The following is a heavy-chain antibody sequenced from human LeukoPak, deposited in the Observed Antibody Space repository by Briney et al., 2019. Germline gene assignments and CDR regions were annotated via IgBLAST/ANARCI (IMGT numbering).Heavy chain of an antibody. CDR2: ISGSGGST. V-gene: IGHV3-23*01. CDR3: AATTYYYGSGSPSDAFDI. Sequence: PGGSLRLSCAASGFTFSSYGMSWVRQAPGKGLEWVSAISGSGGSTYYADSVKGRFTISRDNSKNTLYLQMNSLRAEDTAVYYCAATTYYYGSGSPSDAFDIWGQGTMVTVSS. CDR1: GFTFSSYG. J-gene: IGHJ3*02. D-gene: IGHD3-10*01.